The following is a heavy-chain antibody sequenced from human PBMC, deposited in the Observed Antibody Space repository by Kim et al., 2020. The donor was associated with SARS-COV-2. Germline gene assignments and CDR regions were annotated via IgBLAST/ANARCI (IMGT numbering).Heavy chain of an antibody. CDR1: GFTFSSYA. CDR2: ITVGGSTK. J-gene: IGHJ4*02. V-gene: IGHV3-23*01. Sequence: GGSLRLSCAASGFTFSSYAMSWVRQASGKGLEWVSTITVGGSTKYYANSVKGRFTISRDNPKSTLYLQMNSLRAEDTAVYYCARYIVHDHGADYWGQGALVTVSA. D-gene: IGHD4-17*01. CDR3: ARYIVHDHGADY.